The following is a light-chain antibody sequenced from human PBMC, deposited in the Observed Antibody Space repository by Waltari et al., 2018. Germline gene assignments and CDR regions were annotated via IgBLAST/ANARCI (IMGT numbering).Light chain of an antibody. Sequence: ENVLTQSPGTLSLSPGERATLSCRASQSVTSSSLAWYQQKPGQAPRLLISGASSRATGIPDRCSGSGSGTDFTLTISRLEPEDFAVYYCQQYGSLPHTFGQGTNLEIK. CDR3: QQYGSLPHT. J-gene: IGKJ2*01. CDR1: QSVTSSS. CDR2: GAS. V-gene: IGKV3-20*01.